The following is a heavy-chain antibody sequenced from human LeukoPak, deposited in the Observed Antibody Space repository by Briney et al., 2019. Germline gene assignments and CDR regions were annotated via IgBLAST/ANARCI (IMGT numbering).Heavy chain of an antibody. CDR1: GGSISNEY. J-gene: IGHJ4*02. CDR3: AGGIAVAATY. Sequence: SETLSLTCIVSGGSISNEYWSWIRQSPGKGLEWIGYIYHSGSTNYNPTLRSRATISVDTSKNQFSLKLSSVTAADTAVYYCAGGIAVAATYWGQGTLVTVSS. CDR2: IYHSGST. D-gene: IGHD6-19*01. V-gene: IGHV4-59*01.